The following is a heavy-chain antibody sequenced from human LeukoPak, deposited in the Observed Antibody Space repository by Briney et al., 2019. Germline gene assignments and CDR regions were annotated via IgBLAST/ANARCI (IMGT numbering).Heavy chain of an antibody. CDR2: ISGSGGST. J-gene: IGHJ4*02. D-gene: IGHD1-26*01. V-gene: IGHV3-23*01. CDR3: AKGRLERVVGATTADY. Sequence: GGSLRLSCAASGFTFDDYAMHWVRQAPGKGLEWVSAISGSGGSTYYADSVKGRFTISRDNSKNTLYLQMNSLRAEDTAVYYCAKGRLERVVGATTADYWGQGTLVTVSS. CDR1: GFTFDDYA.